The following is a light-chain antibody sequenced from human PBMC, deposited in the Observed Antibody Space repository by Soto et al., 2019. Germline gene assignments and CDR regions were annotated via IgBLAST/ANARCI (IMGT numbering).Light chain of an antibody. CDR1: QSVSSS. CDR3: QQYNNRPWT. V-gene: IGKV3-15*01. J-gene: IGKJ1*01. CDR2: GAS. Sequence: EIVMTQSPATLSVSPGERATLSCRASQSVSSSLAWYQQKPGQAPRLLIYGASTRATGIPARFSGSGSGTDFTLPISSLQSEDFALYYCQQYNNRPWTFGQGTKVEIK.